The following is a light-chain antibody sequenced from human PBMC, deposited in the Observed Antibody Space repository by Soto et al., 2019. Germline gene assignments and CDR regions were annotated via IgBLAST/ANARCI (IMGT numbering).Light chain of an antibody. J-gene: IGKJ1*01. CDR2: AAS. Sequence: DIQMTQSPSSLSASVGDRVTITCRASQSISSYLNWYQQKTGQVPKLLIYAASSLQSGVPSRFSGSGSGTYFTLTISSLQPDDFASYYCQQSYSTPRTFGQGNKVEIK. CDR1: QSISSY. CDR3: QQSYSTPRT. V-gene: IGKV1-39*01.